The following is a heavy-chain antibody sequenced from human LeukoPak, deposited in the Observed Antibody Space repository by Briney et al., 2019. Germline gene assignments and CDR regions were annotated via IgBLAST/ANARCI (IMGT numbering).Heavy chain of an antibody. Sequence: SETLSLTCSVSGDSISTYYWSWIRQPPGKGLEWIGYVYYTGSTNYNPSLRSRVTISVDTSKHQFSLKLTSVTAADTAVYYCARVKFRGVIIAPFSYFDYWGQGTLVTVSS. D-gene: IGHD3-10*01. CDR1: GDSISTYY. V-gene: IGHV4-59*12. CDR2: VYYTGST. CDR3: ARVKFRGVIIAPFSYFDY. J-gene: IGHJ4*02.